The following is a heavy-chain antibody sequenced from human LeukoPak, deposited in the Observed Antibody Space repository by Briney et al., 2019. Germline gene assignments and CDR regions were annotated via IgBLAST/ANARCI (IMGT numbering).Heavy chain of an antibody. Sequence: GGSLRLSCAASGFTFSSYAMSWVRQAPGKGLEWVSAISGSGGSTYYADSVKGRFTISRDNSKNTLYLHMNSLRAEDTAVYYCAKDTMIVVVRDAFDIWGQGTMVTVSS. D-gene: IGHD3-22*01. V-gene: IGHV3-23*01. CDR1: GFTFSSYA. CDR2: ISGSGGST. CDR3: AKDTMIVVVRDAFDI. J-gene: IGHJ3*02.